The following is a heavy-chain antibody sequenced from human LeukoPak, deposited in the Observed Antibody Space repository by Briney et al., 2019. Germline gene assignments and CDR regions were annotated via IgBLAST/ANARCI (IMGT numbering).Heavy chain of an antibody. D-gene: IGHD6-6*01. CDR3: ARGISYSSSPHFDY. V-gene: IGHV4-59*01. J-gene: IGHJ4*02. CDR1: GGSISSYY. CDR2: IYYSGST. Sequence: PSETLSLTCTVSGGSISSYYWSWIRQPPGKGLEWIGYIYYSGSTNYNPSLKSRVTISVDTSKNQFPLKLSSVTAADTAAYYCARGISYSSSPHFDYWGQGTLVTVSS.